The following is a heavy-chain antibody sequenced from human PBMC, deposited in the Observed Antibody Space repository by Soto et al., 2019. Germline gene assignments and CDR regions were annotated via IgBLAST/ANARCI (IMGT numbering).Heavy chain of an antibody. V-gene: IGHV1-46*01. CDR2: IHPSGDT. CDR1: GYKFTTYF. Sequence: GASVKVSCKASGYKFTTYFIHWVRQAPGQGLEWMGMIHPSGDTGYAQKFRGRVTMTIDTSTTTASMELRNLTSEGTAVYFSVRGYCTTSPCSGDFQFWGQGTLVTVS. CDR3: VRGYCTTSPCSGDFQF. D-gene: IGHD2-15*01. J-gene: IGHJ1*01.